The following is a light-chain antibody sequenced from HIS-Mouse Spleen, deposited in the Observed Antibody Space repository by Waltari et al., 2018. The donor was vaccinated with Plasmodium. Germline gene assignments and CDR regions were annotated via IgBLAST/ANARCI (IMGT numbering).Light chain of an antibody. CDR2: EDS. Sequence: SYELTQPPSVSVSPGQTARITCSGDALQKKYAYWYQQKSGQAPVLVIYEDSKRPSGIPERCSGSSSGTMATLTISGAQVEDEADYYWYSTDSSGNHRVFGGGTKLTVL. CDR3: YSTDSSGNHRV. V-gene: IGLV3-10*01. J-gene: IGLJ3*02. CDR1: ALQKKY.